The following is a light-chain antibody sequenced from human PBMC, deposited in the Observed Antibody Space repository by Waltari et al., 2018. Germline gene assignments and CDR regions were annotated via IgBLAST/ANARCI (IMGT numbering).Light chain of an antibody. CDR2: GKN. J-gene: IGLJ2*01. V-gene: IGLV3-19*01. CDR1: SLRSYY. CDR3: NSRDSSGNHRVV. Sequence: SSELTQDPAVSVALGQTVRITCQGDSLRSYYASWYQQKPGQAPVLVLYGKNNRPSGIPDRFSGSSSGNTASLTITGAQAEDEADYYCNSRDSSGNHRVVFGGGTKLTVL.